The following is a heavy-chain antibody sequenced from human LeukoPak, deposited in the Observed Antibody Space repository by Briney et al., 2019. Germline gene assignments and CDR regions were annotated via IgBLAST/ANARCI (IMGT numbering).Heavy chain of an antibody. Sequence: SETLSLTCTVSGGSLSSSYWSWIRQPPGKGLEWIGYIYTSGSTNYNPSLKSRVTISVDTSKNQFPLNLSSVTAADTAVYYCARRRSGGRDFDFWGRGTLVTVSS. CDR1: GGSLSSSY. CDR2: IYTSGST. D-gene: IGHD2-15*01. CDR3: ARRRSGGRDFDF. J-gene: IGHJ4*02. V-gene: IGHV4-4*09.